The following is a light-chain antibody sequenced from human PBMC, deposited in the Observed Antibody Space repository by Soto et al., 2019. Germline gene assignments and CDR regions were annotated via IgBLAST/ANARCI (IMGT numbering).Light chain of an antibody. CDR2: KAS. V-gene: IGKV1-5*03. J-gene: IGKJ1*01. CDR3: QQYNSYCT. CDR1: QSISSW. Sequence: DIQMTQSPSTLSASVGDRVTITCRASQSISSWLAWYQQKPGKAPKLLIYKASGLESGVPSRFSGSGSGTEFTLTISSLQPDDFATYYCQQYNSYCTFGQGTKVEIK.